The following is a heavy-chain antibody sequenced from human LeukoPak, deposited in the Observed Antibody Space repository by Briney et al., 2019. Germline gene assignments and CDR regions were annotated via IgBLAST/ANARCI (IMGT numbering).Heavy chain of an antibody. CDR2: IYTSGST. J-gene: IGHJ5*02. CDR3: ARNRGLDLPLTLGFER. V-gene: IGHV4-4*07. CDR1: GGSISSYY. D-gene: IGHD3/OR15-3a*01. Sequence: SETLTLPCSVSGGSISSYYWIWIRQPAGKGLEWIGRIYTSGSTNYNPSLKSRVTMSVDTSKNQFSLKLSSVTAADTAVYYCARNRGLDLPLTLGFERLGQGTLATVSS.